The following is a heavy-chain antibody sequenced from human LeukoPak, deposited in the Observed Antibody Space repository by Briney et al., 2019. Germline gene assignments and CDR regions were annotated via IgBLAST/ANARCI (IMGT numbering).Heavy chain of an antibody. Sequence: GGSLRLSCAASGFTFSTNAMAWVRQAPGKGLEWVSAISGSGGSTYYADSVKGRFTISRDNSKNTLYLQMNSLRAEDTAVYYCALMYSSSWYIGYWGQGTLVTVSS. V-gene: IGHV3-23*01. CDR2: ISGSGGST. CDR3: ALMYSSSWYIGY. D-gene: IGHD6-13*01. J-gene: IGHJ4*02. CDR1: GFTFSTNA.